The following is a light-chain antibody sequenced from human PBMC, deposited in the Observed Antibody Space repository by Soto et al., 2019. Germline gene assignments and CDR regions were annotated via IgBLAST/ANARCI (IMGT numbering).Light chain of an antibody. CDR2: RND. CDR3: AAWDDSLSAAV. V-gene: IGLV1-47*01. J-gene: IGLJ3*02. Sequence: LTQPPSASGTPGQRVTISCSGSSSNIGSNYVYWYQQFPGSAPKLLIYRNDQRPSGVPDRFSGSKSGTSASLAISGPRSEDEADYYCAAWDDSLSAAVFGGGTKVTVL. CDR1: SSNIGSNY.